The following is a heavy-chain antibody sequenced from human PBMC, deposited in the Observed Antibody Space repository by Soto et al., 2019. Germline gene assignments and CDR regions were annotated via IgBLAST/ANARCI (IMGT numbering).Heavy chain of an antibody. CDR2: FDPEDGET. CDR3: ATIYSSSWYRNWFDP. Sequence: ASVKVSCKVSGYTLTELSMHWVRQAPGKGLEWMGGFDPEDGETIYAQKFQGRVTMTEDTSTDTAYMELSSLRSEDTAVYYCATIYSSSWYRNWFDPWGQGTLVTVSS. D-gene: IGHD6-13*01. CDR1: GYTLTELS. J-gene: IGHJ5*02. V-gene: IGHV1-24*01.